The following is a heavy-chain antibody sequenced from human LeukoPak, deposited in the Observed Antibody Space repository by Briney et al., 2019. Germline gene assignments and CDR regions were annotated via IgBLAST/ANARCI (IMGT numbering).Heavy chain of an antibody. D-gene: IGHD4/OR15-4a*01. J-gene: IGHJ4*02. Sequence: GASGKVSCKASGYTFTGYYMHWVRQAPGQGLEWMGWINPNSGGTNYAQKFQGRVTMTRDTSISTAYMELSRLRSDDTAVYYCARRAGAYSHPYDYWGQGTLVTVSS. CDR2: INPNSGGT. CDR3: ARRAGAYSHPYDY. CDR1: GYTFTGYY. V-gene: IGHV1-2*02.